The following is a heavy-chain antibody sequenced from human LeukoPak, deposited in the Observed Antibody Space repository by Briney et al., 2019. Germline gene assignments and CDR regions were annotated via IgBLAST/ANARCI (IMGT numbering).Heavy chain of an antibody. D-gene: IGHD2-2*01. J-gene: IGHJ5*02. CDR1: GYTFTTYG. CDR2: MNTYNGHT. Sequence: ASVKVSCKASGYTFTTYGVTWVRQAPGQGFEWMGWMNTYNGHTDYAPKLQGRVTMTTDTSTNTAYMDLRSLRFDDTAVYYCARVFCGCTSCYNSFDPWSQGTQVTVSS. V-gene: IGHV1-18*01. CDR3: ARVFCGCTSCYNSFDP.